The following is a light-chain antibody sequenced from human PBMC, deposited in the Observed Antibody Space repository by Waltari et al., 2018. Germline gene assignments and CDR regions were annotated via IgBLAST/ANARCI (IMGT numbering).Light chain of an antibody. J-gene: IGKJ3*01. CDR2: AAS. CDR1: QSIGDS. CDR3: QESYSTLSFT. Sequence: DIQMTQSPSSLSASVGARVSFTCLASQSIGDSLNWYHQRPGKATNLLTYAASSLPSGVPSRFSGSRSGTDFTLTISSLQPEDFATYYCQESYSTLSFTFGPGTKVDVK. V-gene: IGKV1-39*01.